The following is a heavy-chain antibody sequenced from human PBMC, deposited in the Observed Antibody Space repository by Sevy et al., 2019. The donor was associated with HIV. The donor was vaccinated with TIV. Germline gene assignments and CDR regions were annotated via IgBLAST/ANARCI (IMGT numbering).Heavy chain of an antibody. CDR1: GFTFSDYY. D-gene: IGHD4-17*01. Sequence: KAGGSLRLSCAGSGFTFSDYYMSWIRQAPGKGLEWISYISGSDDTIYYADSVKGRFTVSRDNTKNLLYLEMNSLRVEDTAMYYCARDHEKDGDLGDYYYYAMDVWGQGTTVTVSS. V-gene: IGHV3-11*01. CDR2: ISGSDDTI. CDR3: ARDHEKDGDLGDYYYYAMDV. J-gene: IGHJ6*02.